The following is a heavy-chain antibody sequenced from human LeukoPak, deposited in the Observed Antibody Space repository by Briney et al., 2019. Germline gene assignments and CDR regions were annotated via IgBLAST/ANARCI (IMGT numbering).Heavy chain of an antibody. J-gene: IGHJ4*02. CDR3: ARDYGGNSGGGFDY. V-gene: IGHV3-23*01. Sequence: GGSLRLSCAASGFIFSSYAMSWVRQAPGKGLEWVSGISGTGGTIYYADSVKGRFTISRDNSKNTLYLQMNSLRAEDTAVYYCARDYGGNSGGGFDYWGQGTLVTVSS. D-gene: IGHD4-23*01. CDR1: GFIFSSYA. CDR2: ISGTGGTI.